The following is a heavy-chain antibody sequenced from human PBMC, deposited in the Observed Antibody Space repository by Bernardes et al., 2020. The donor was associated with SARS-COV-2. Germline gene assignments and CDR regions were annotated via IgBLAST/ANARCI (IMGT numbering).Heavy chain of an antibody. D-gene: IGHD3-10*01. CDR2: IYYSRST. V-gene: IGHV4-30-4*02. CDR3: ARAAHGRITMIRGVIQHFDY. Sequence: SDTLSVTCTVSGGSISSGDYYWSWIRQPPGKGLEWIGYIYYSRSTYYNPSLKSRVTISVDTSKNQFSLKLSSVTAADTAVYYCARAAHGRITMIRGVIQHFDYWGQGTLVTVSS. CDR1: GGSISSGDYY. J-gene: IGHJ4*02.